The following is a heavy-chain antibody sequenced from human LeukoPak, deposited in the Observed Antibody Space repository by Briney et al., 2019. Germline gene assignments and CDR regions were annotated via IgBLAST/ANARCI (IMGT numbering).Heavy chain of an antibody. V-gene: IGHV3-30-3*01. Sequence: GGSLRLSCAASGFAFSSYAMHWIRQAPGKGLEWVAVISYDGSNKYYADSVKGRFTISRDNSKNTLYLQMNSLRAEDTAVYYCAKGRGDGYKYPLLFDHWGQGTLVTVSS. CDR2: ISYDGSNK. CDR3: AKGRGDGYKYPLLFDH. D-gene: IGHD5-24*01. J-gene: IGHJ4*02. CDR1: GFAFSSYA.